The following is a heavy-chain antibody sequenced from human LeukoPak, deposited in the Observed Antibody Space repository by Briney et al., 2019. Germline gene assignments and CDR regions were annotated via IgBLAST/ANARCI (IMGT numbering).Heavy chain of an antibody. J-gene: IGHJ4*02. CDR3: AKEYDSGWTIFDY. CDR1: GFTFSGYG. CDR2: ISDIGSQK. D-gene: IGHD6-19*01. V-gene: IGHV3-30*18. Sequence: PGRSLRLSCPASGFTFSGYGMHWVRQAPGKGVEWLAVISDIGSQKSYADSVKGRFTISRDNSKNTLFLQMNSLRPEDTAVYYCAKEYDSGWTIFDYWGRGTVVTVSS.